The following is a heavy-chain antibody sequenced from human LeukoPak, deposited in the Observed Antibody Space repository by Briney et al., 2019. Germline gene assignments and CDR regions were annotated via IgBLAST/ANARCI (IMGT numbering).Heavy chain of an antibody. CDR3: ARGAFGEGSQYHGMDV. V-gene: IGHV4-59*01. CDR1: GGSINSKY. CDR2: MYYTGST. J-gene: IGHJ6*02. Sequence: SETLSLTCTVSGGSINSKYWWSWIRQPPGKGLEWIGYMYYTGSTKNIPSLKGRVTISIDTSENQLPLKLHSVTPADTAVYYCARGAFGEGSQYHGMDVWGQGTTVTVSS. D-gene: IGHD3-10*01.